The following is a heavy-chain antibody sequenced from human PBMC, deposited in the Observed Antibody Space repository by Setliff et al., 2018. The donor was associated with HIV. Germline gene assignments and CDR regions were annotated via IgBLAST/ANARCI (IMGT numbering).Heavy chain of an antibody. CDR2: INHRGST. Sequence: SETLSLTCAVYGGSLSGYYWSWIRQPPGKGLEWIGEINHRGSTDYMPSLKGRVTISVDTSKNQFSLKLNSVTAADTAVYYCARQGGFSSSSYPRNYIDVWGKGTTVTVSS. CDR1: GGSLSGYY. V-gene: IGHV4-34*01. CDR3: ARQGGFSSSSYPRNYIDV. D-gene: IGHD6-13*01. J-gene: IGHJ6*03.